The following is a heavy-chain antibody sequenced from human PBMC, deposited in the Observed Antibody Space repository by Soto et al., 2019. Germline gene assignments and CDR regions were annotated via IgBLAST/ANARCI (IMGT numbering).Heavy chain of an antibody. CDR2: IYPGDSDT. D-gene: IGHD3-22*01. CDR3: AGHGPRVYYDNSDYYYYGMDV. CDR1: GYSCTIYW. Sequence: GESLKISCKGSGYSCTIYWIGWVRQMPGKGLEWMGIIYPGDSDTRYSPSFQGQVTISADKPISTAYLQWSSLKASDTAMYYCAGHGPRVYYDNSDYYYYGMDVWGQGTTVTVSS. V-gene: IGHV5-51*01. J-gene: IGHJ6*02.